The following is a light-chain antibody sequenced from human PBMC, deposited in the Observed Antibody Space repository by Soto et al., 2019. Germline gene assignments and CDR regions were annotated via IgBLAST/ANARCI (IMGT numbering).Light chain of an antibody. Sequence: VLTQSPCSVSLSPGERATLTCKATQSVSSYLAWYQQKPGQAPRLLIYGASTRANGIPARFSGSGSGTEFTLTISSLRSEDFAVYYCQQYNNWPHTFGEGTKVDIK. V-gene: IGKV3-15*01. CDR2: GAS. CDR3: QQYNNWPHT. J-gene: IGKJ4*01. CDR1: QSVSSY.